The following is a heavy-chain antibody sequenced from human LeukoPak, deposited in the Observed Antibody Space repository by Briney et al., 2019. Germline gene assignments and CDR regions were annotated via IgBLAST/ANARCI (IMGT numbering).Heavy chain of an antibody. CDR1: GGSISSSSYY. V-gene: IGHV4-61*05. J-gene: IGHJ4*02. CDR2: LYYSGSP. CDR3: AGAASNWYVGY. Sequence: PSETLSLTCTVSGGSISSSSYYWGWIRQSPGKGLEWIGYLYYSGSPNYNPSLKSRVTISIDTSKNQFSLKLTSVTAADTAVYYCAGAASNWYVGYWGQGTLVTVSS. D-gene: IGHD6-13*01.